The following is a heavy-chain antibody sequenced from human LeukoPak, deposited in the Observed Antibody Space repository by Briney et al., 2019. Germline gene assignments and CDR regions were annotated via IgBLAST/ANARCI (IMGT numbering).Heavy chain of an antibody. D-gene: IGHD4-17*01. CDR3: AKGTVTSYFDY. CDR1: GGSFSGYY. J-gene: IGHJ4*02. V-gene: IGHV4-34*01. CDR2: INHSGST. Sequence: SETLSLTCAVYGGSFSGYYWSWIRQAPGKGLEWIGEINHSGSTNYNPSLKSRVTISVDASKNQFSLKLNSVTAEDTAVYYCAKGTVTSYFDYWGQGTLVTVSS.